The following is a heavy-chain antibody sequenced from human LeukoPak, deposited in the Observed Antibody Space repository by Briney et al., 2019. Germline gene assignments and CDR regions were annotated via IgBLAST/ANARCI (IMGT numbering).Heavy chain of an antibody. CDR3: TRRYNYDSSGYYYVRDAFDI. D-gene: IGHD3-22*01. J-gene: IGHJ3*02. V-gene: IGHV3-49*02. CDR2: FRSKAYGGTT. Sequence: WVRRSPGKGLEWVGFFRSKAYGGTTKNPASVKGRFTISRDDSSSILYLQMNSLKAEDTAVYYCTRRYNYDSSGYYYVRDAFDIWGQGTMVTVSS.